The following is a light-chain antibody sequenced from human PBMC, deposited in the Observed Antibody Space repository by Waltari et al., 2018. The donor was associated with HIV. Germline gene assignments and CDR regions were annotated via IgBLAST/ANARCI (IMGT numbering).Light chain of an antibody. CDR1: SSDVGGYEY. CDR2: EVN. CDR3: ASYGDTNRVL. V-gene: IGLV2-8*01. J-gene: IGLJ6*01. Sequence: QSALTQPPSASGSLGQSVTISCTGTSSDVGGYEYVSWYQQHPDKAPKLIIYEVNKRPSGVPDRFSGSKSDNTASLTVAGLQDDDEAHDYCASYGDTNRVLFGGGTRVTVL.